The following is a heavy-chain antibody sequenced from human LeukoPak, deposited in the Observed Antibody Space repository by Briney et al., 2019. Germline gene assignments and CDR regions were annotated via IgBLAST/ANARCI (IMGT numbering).Heavy chain of an antibody. V-gene: IGHV1-18*01. CDR3: ARDREQAYLHY. Sequence: GASVKVSCKASGYTSSSYGITWVRQAPGQGPEWMGWISAYNGNTNYAQKFQGRVTLTTDTPTSTAYMELRSLKSDDTAVYYCARDREQAYLHYWGQGTLVTVSS. CDR1: GYTSSSYG. CDR2: ISAYNGNT. J-gene: IGHJ4*02. D-gene: IGHD1/OR15-1a*01.